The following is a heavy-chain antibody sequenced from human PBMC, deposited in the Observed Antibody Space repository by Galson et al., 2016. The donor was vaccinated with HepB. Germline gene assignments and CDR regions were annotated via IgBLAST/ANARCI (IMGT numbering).Heavy chain of an antibody. CDR1: GGSFSSRGSF. CDR3: ARELPGSSYGYYVDY. CDR2: IYYSGST. V-gene: IGHV4-39*07. J-gene: IGHJ4*02. D-gene: IGHD5-18*01. Sequence: SETLSLTCTVSGGSFSSRGSFWGWIRQPPGKGLEWIGTIYYSGSTYYNPSLRSRVAISLDTSKNQFSLRLTSVTAADTAVYYCARELPGSSYGYYVDYWGQGSLVTVS.